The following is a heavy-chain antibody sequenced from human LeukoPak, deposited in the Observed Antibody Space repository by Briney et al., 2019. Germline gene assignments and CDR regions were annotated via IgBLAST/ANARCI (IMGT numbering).Heavy chain of an antibody. CDR2: IIPIFGTA. J-gene: IGHJ5*02. CDR1: GYTFTSYA. CDR3: ASRSGYSSSWYNHCLDP. V-gene: IGHV1-69*06. Sequence: GASVKVSCKASGYTFTSYAMNWVRQAPGQGLEWMGGIIPIFGTANYAQKFQGRVTITADKSTSTAYMELSSLRSEDTAVYYCASRSGYSSSWYNHCLDPWGQGTLVTVSS. D-gene: IGHD6-13*01.